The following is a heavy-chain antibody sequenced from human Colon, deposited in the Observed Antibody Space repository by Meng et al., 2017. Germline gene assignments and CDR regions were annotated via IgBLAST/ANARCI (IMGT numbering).Heavy chain of an antibody. J-gene: IGHJ5*02. D-gene: IGHD4-17*01. CDR3: ARVNGDFDEAWFDP. CDR1: GASVSSDSHY. CDR2: IYYTGNT. V-gene: IGHV4-61*03. Sequence: GSGPGCVRPSETLPLPCTVSGASVSSDSHYWSWIRQSPGKGLEWIGYIYYTGNTNYNPSLASRVSMSLDTSKNHFSLHLTSVTAADTAIYYCARVNGDFDEAWFDPWGQGTLVTVSS.